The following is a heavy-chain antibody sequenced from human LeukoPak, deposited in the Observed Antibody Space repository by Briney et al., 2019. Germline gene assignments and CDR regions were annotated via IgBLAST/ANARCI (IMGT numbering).Heavy chain of an antibody. V-gene: IGHV4-39*01. Sequence: SETLSLTCTVSGGSISSSSYYWGWIRQPPGKGLEWIGSIYYSGSTYYNPSLKSRVTISVDTSKNQSSLKLSSVTAADTAVYYCARRKQQLAFDYWGQGTLVTVSS. J-gene: IGHJ4*02. D-gene: IGHD6-13*01. CDR1: GGSISSSSYY. CDR3: ARRKQQLAFDY. CDR2: IYYSGST.